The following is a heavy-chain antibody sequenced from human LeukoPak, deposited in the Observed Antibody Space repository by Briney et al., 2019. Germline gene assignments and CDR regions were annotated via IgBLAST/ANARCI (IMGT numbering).Heavy chain of an antibody. D-gene: IGHD3-22*01. CDR2: INPNSVGT. V-gene: IGHV1-2*02. CDR3: ARGIFGGSGYYFSAFDI. J-gene: IGHJ3*02. CDR1: GYTFTVYSMPGYY. Sequence: ASVKVSFKASGYTFTVYSMPGYYMHWVRQAPGQGLEWMGWINPNSVGTNYAQKFQGRVTMTRDTSISTAYMELSRLRSDDTAVYYCARGIFGGSGYYFSAFDIWGQGTMVTVSS.